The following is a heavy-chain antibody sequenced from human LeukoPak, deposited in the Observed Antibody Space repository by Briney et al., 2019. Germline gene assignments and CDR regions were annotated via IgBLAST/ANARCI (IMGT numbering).Heavy chain of an antibody. D-gene: IGHD3-3*01. J-gene: IGHJ4*02. V-gene: IGHV3-30*18. CDR3: AKDGGLHLDY. CDR1: GFTFSNYA. CDR2: ISYDGSNK. Sequence: GGSLILSCAASGFTFSNYAMQWVRQAPGKGLEWVAVISYDGSNKYYADSVKGRFTISRDNSNTTLYLQMNSLRPEDTAVYYCAKDGGLHLDYWGQGSLVTVSS.